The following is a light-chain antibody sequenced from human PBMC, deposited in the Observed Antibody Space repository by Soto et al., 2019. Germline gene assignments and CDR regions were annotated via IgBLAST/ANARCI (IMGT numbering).Light chain of an antibody. CDR1: QSIRVH. Sequence: DIQMTQSPPSLSASVGDTVTITCRASQSIRVHLNWYQQKPGKVPKLLLYAASNLQSGVPSRFSGSGSETDFALTISSLQPEDFATYYCEQSYITPYTFGQGTKLQIK. V-gene: IGKV1-39*01. J-gene: IGKJ2*01. CDR2: AAS. CDR3: EQSYITPYT.